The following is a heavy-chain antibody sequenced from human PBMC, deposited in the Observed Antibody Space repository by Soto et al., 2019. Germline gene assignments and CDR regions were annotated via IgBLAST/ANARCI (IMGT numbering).Heavy chain of an antibody. J-gene: IGHJ6*02. CDR3: ATRTVAAVFRWYYYYGMDV. V-gene: IGHV4-39*01. Sequence: SETLSLTCTVSGGSVSSGSYYWGWIRQPPGKGLEWIGSIYYSGSTYYNPSLKSRVTISVDTSKNQFSLKLSSVIAADTAVYYCATRTVAAVFRWYYYYGMDVWGQGATVTVSS. CDR1: GGSVSSGSYY. D-gene: IGHD2-15*01. CDR2: IYYSGST.